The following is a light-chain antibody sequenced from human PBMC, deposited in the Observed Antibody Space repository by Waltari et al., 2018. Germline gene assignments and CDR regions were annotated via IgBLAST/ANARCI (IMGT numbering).Light chain of an antibody. CDR2: DAS. V-gene: IGKV3-11*01. CDR1: QSISSY. CDR3: QHRGHWPPVAT. Sequence: IVLTQSPATLSLSPGERATLSCRASQSISSYLAWYQQRPGQSPRLLIYDASHRATGIPARFSGSGSGTDFTLTISSLEPEDFAVYYCQHRGHWPPVATFGPGTIVD. J-gene: IGKJ3*01.